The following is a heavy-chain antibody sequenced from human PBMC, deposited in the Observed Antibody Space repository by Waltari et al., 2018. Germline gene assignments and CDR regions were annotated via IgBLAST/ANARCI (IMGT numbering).Heavy chain of an antibody. CDR2: IIPIVGTA. Sequence: QVQLVQSGAEVKKPGSSVKVSCKASGGTFSSYAISWLRQAPGQGLEWKGGIIPIVGTANYAQKFQGRVKNTTDESTSKAYMELSRLRSEDTAVYYWARGGRGGSGYFDYWGQGTLVTVSS. CDR1: GGTFSSYA. J-gene: IGHJ4*02. CDR3: ARGGRGGSGYFDY. V-gene: IGHV1-69*05. D-gene: IGHD3-3*01.